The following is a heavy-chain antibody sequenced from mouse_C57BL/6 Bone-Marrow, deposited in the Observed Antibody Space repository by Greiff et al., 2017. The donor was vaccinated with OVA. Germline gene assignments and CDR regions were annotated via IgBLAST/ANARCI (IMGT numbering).Heavy chain of an antibody. V-gene: IGHV5-16*01. CDR3: ARRGYDGSFDY. Sequence: EVKLVESEGGLVQPGSSMKLSCTASGFTFSDYYMAWVRQVPEKGLEWVANINYDGSSTYSLDSLKSRFIISRDNAKNILSLQMSSLKSEDTATYYCARRGYDGSFDYWGQGATLSVSS. CDR2: INYDGSST. D-gene: IGHD2-2*01. CDR1: GFTFSDYY. J-gene: IGHJ2*01.